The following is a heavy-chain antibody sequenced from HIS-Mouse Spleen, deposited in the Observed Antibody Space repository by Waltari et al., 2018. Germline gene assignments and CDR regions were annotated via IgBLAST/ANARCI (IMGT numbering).Heavy chain of an antibody. Sequence: EVQLLESGGGLVQPGGSLRLSCAASGFTFSSYAMSWVRQAPGKGLEGVSAISGSGGSTYYADSVKGRFTISRDNSKNTLYLQMNSLRAEDTAVYYCAKDRYNWNYAFDYWGQGTLVTVSS. J-gene: IGHJ4*02. V-gene: IGHV3-23*01. CDR2: ISGSGGST. D-gene: IGHD1-7*01. CDR1: GFTFSSYA. CDR3: AKDRYNWNYAFDY.